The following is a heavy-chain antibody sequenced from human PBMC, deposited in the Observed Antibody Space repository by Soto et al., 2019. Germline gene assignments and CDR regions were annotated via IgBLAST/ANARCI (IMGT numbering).Heavy chain of an antibody. CDR2: ISSSSSYI. V-gene: IGHV3-21*01. Sequence: EVQLVESGGGLVKPGGSLRLSCAASGFTFSSYSMNWVRQAPGKGLEWVSSISSSSSYIYYADSVKGRITISRDNAKNSLSMQMNSLRAEDPAVYYCARERSDYVWVGDWGQGTLVTVYS. CDR1: GFTFSSYS. D-gene: IGHD3-16*01. CDR3: ARERSDYVWVGD. J-gene: IGHJ4*02.